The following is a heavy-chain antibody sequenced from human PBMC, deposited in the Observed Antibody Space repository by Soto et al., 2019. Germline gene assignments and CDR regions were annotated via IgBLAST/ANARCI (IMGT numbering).Heavy chain of an antibody. CDR1: GVTFISYA. J-gene: IGHJ4*02. CDR2: ISYDGSNK. V-gene: IGHV3-30-3*01. Sequence: GGSLRHSCAASGVTFISYAIHWVRQATGKGLEWVAAISYDGSNKYYADSVKGRFTISRDNSKNTLYLQMNSLRAEDTAVYYCAGDLSYQGMSSLAYWGQGTLVTVSS. D-gene: IGHD6-13*01. CDR3: AGDLSYQGMSSLAY.